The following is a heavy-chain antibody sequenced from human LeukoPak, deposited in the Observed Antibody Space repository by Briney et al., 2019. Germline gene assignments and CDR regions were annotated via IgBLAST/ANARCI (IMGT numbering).Heavy chain of an antibody. CDR2: IIPIFGTA. V-gene: IGHV1-69*13. J-gene: IGHJ4*02. CDR1: GGTFSSYA. CDR3: ARDGSEYSSGYFDY. D-gene: IGHD6-19*01. Sequence: ASVKVSCKASGGTFSSYAISWVRQAPGQGLEWMGGIIPIFGTANYAQKFQGRVTITADESTSTAYMELSSLRSEDTAVCYCARDGSEYSSGYFDYWGQGTLVTVSS.